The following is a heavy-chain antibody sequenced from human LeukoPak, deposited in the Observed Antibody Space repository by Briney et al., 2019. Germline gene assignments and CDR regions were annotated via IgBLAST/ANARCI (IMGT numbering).Heavy chain of an antibody. CDR3: ARDLGGSYSSETWFGP. CDR2: IYTSGST. J-gene: IGHJ5*02. Sequence: PSDTLSLTCTVSGGSISSYYCSWIRQPAGNRLELIGRIYTSGSTNYNPSLKSRVTMSVDTSKNRFSLRLSSVTAADTAVYYCARDLGGSYSSETWFGPWGQGTLVTVSS. CDR1: GGSISSYY. D-gene: IGHD1-26*01. V-gene: IGHV4-4*07.